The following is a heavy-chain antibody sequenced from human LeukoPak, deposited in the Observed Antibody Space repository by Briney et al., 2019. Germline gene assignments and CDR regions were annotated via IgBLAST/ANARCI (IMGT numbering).Heavy chain of an antibody. V-gene: IGHV4-39*07. D-gene: IGHD3-9*01. J-gene: IGHJ2*01. CDR3: ARALYFDWLYRSGWYFDL. CDR1: GGSISSSSYY. CDR2: IYYRGST. Sequence: SETLSLTCTVSGGSISSSSYYWGWIRQPPGKGLEWIGSIYYRGSTYYNPSLKSRVTISVDTSKNQFSLKLSSVTAADTAVYYCARALYFDWLYRSGWYFDLWGRGTLVTVSS.